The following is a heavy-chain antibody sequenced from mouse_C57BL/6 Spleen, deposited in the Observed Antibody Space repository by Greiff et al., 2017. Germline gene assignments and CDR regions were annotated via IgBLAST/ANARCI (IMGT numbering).Heavy chain of an antibody. D-gene: IGHD1-1*01. CDR2: IDPSDSYT. J-gene: IGHJ2*01. V-gene: IGHV1-69*01. Sequence: VQLQQPGAELVMPGASVKLSCKASGYTFTSYWMHWVKQRPGQGLEWIGEIDPSDSYTNYNQKFKGKSTLTVDKSSSTAYMQLSSLTSEDSADYYSARGTAVVALDYWGQGTTLTVSS. CDR1: GYTFTSYW. CDR3: ARGTAVVALDY.